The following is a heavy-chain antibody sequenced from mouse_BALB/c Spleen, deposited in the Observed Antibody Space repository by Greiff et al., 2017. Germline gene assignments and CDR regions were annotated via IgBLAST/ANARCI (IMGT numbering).Heavy chain of an antibody. D-gene: IGHD1-1*01. V-gene: IGHV5-6-5*01. Sequence: EVQLVESGGGLVKPGGSLKLSCAASGFTFSSYAMSWVRQTPEKRLEWVASISSGGSTYYPDSVKGRFTISRDNARNILYLQMSSLRSEDTAMYYCARGPITTKTFDYWGQGTTLTVSS. CDR1: GFTFSSYA. CDR2: ISSGGST. J-gene: IGHJ2*01. CDR3: ARGPITTKTFDY.